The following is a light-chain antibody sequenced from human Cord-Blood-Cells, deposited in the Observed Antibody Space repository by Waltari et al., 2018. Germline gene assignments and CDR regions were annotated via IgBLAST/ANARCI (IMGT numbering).Light chain of an antibody. CDR2: AAS. V-gene: IGKV1-39*01. CDR3: QQNYSTPLT. J-gene: IGKJ4*01. Sequence: DIQMTQSPSSLSASVGDRVTITCRASQSISSYLNWFQQKPGTAPKLLIYAASSLQSGVPSRFSGSGSGTDFTRTISCLQPEDFATYDCQQNYSTPLTFGGGAKTEI. CDR1: QSISSY.